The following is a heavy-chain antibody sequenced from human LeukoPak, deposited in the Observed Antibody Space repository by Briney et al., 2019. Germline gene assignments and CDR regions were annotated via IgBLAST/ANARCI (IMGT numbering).Heavy chain of an antibody. CDR2: IYYSGST. Sequence: PSETLSLTCTVSGGSISSSSYYWGWIRQPAGKGLEWIGSIYYSGSTYYNPSLKSRVTISVDTSKNQFSLKLSSVTAADTAVYYCARVIIANWYGLLDSWGQGTLVTVSS. CDR3: ARVIIANWYGLLDS. D-gene: IGHD3-10*01. J-gene: IGHJ4*02. CDR1: GGSISSSSYY. V-gene: IGHV4-39*01.